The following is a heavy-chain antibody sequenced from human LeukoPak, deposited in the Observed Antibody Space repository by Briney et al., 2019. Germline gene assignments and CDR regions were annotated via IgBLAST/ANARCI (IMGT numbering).Heavy chain of an antibody. Sequence: SSETLSLTCTVSRGSISSDYWNWIRQPPGKGLEWIGYIYCSGSTNYNPSLKSRVTISVDTSKNQFSLNLRSVTAADTAVYYCARGQAGATTLFDYWGQGTLVTVSS. D-gene: IGHD1-26*01. CDR3: ARGQAGATTLFDY. J-gene: IGHJ4*02. CDR2: IYCSGST. V-gene: IGHV4-59*01. CDR1: RGSISSDY.